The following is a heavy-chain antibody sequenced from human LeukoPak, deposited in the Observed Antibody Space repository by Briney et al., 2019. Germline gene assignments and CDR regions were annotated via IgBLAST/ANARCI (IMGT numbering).Heavy chain of an antibody. CDR2: IIHIFGKA. Sequence: SVTVSCKASGGTFSSYAISWVRQAPGQGLEWMGGIIHIFGKANYAQKFQGRVTITADESTSTAYMELSSLRSEDTAVYYCARMNTAMALAHFDYWGQGTLVTVSS. J-gene: IGHJ4*02. V-gene: IGHV1-69*13. CDR1: GGTFSSYA. D-gene: IGHD5-18*01. CDR3: ARMNTAMALAHFDY.